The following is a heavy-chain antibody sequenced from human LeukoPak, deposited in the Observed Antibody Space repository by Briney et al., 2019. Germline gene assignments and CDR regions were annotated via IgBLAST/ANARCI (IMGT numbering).Heavy chain of an antibody. V-gene: IGHV3-30*18. Sequence: PGGSLRLSCAASGFTFSSYGMHWVRQAPGKGLEWVAAISYDGSNKYYADSVKGRFTISRDNSKNTLYLQMNSLRAEDTAVYYCAKTSLGYCSSTCCYGNDYWGQGTLVTVSS. CDR3: AKTSLGYCSSTCCYGNDY. J-gene: IGHJ4*02. CDR1: GFTFSSYG. CDR2: ISYDGSNK. D-gene: IGHD2-2*01.